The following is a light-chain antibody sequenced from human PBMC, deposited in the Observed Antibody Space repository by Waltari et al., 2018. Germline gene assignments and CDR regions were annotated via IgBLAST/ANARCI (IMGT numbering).Light chain of an antibody. V-gene: IGKV1-9*01. Sequence: IQLTQSPSSLSASVGDRVSITCRASQDISSYLACYQQKPGKAPSLLIYSASTLQSGAPSRFSCSGSGKEFALSICSLQHEDLGTFCCQPLNGFPITFGQGTRLEIK. CDR1: QDISSY. CDR2: SAS. J-gene: IGKJ5*01. CDR3: QPLNGFPIT.